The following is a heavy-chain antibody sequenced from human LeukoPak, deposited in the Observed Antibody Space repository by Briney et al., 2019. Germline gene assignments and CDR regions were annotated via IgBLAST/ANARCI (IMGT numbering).Heavy chain of an antibody. D-gene: IGHD4-23*01. CDR2: ISYDGSNK. Sequence: GGSLRLSCAASGFTFSSYAMHWVRQAPGKGLEWVAAISYDGSNKYYADSVKGRFTISRDNSKNTLYLQMNSLRAEDTAVYYCARDPSALTTVVTFFDYWGQGTLVTVSS. V-gene: IGHV3-30-3*01. CDR1: GFTFSSYA. CDR3: ARDPSALTTVVTFFDY. J-gene: IGHJ4*02.